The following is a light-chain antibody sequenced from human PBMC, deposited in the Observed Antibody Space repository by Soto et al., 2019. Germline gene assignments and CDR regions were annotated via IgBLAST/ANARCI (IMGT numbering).Light chain of an antibody. J-gene: IGKJ1*01. V-gene: IGKV1-39*01. CDR3: QQSYSTLWT. CDR2: AAS. CDR1: QSISSY. Sequence: DIQMTQSPSSLSASVGDRVTITCRASQSISSYLNWYQQKPGKAPKLLIYAASSLQSGVPSRFSGSGSGTDFTLTISSLQPEDVATYYCQQSYSTLWTLGQGTKVEIK.